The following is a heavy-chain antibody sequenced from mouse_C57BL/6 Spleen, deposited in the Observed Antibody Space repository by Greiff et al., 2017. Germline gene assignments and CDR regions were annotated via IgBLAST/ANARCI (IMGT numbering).Heavy chain of an antibody. V-gene: IGHV14-3*01. CDR1: GFNIKNTY. J-gene: IGHJ4*01. CDR3: ACYYGSSYPYYYAMDY. D-gene: IGHD1-1*01. CDR2: IDPANGNT. Sequence: VQLQPSLAELVRPGASVKLSCTASGFNIKNTYMHWVKQRPEQGLEWIGRIDPANGNTKYAPKFQGKSTITADTSSNTAYLQLSSLTSEDTAIYYCACYYGSSYPYYYAMDYWGQGTSGTVSS.